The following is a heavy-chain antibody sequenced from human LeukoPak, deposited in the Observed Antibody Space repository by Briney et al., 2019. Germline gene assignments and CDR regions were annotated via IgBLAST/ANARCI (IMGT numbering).Heavy chain of an antibody. J-gene: IGHJ4*02. D-gene: IGHD3-9*01. Sequence: GASVKVSCKASGYTFTSYGISWVRQAPGQGLEWMGWINPNSGGTNYAQKFQGWVTMTRDTSISTAYMELSRLRSDDTAVYYCAREPALRYFDWLPQVHRERSYFDYWGQGTLVTVSS. CDR1: GYTFTSYG. V-gene: IGHV1-2*04. CDR3: AREPALRYFDWLPQVHRERSYFDY. CDR2: INPNSGGT.